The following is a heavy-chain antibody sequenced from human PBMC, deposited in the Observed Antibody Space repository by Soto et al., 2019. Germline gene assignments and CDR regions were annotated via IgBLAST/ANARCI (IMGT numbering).Heavy chain of an antibody. CDR2: IDPSGGST. Sequence: QVRLVQSGAEVKKPGASVSISCKTSGFTFTTYYIHWVRQAPGQGLEWMGMIDPSGGSTTYAQKFQGRITMTSDMSTSTEYMELSSLRSEDTAVYYCARVPYDTTGYYAFWGQGTLVTVSS. D-gene: IGHD3-22*01. V-gene: IGHV1-46*01. CDR1: GFTFTTYY. J-gene: IGHJ4*02. CDR3: ARVPYDTTGYYAF.